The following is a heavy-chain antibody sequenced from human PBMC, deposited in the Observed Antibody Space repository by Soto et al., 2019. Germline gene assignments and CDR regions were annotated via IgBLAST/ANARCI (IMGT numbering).Heavy chain of an antibody. J-gene: IGHJ4*02. CDR3: AREDSSSWYTDY. D-gene: IGHD6-13*01. CDR2: INHSGST. CDR1: GGSFSGYY. Sequence: QVQLQQWGAGLLKPSETLSLTCAVYGGSFSGYYWSWIRQPPGKGLEWIGEINHSGSTNYNPSLKSRVTLSVDTSKNQFSLKLSSVTAADTAVYYCAREDSSSWYTDYWGQGTLVTASS. V-gene: IGHV4-34*01.